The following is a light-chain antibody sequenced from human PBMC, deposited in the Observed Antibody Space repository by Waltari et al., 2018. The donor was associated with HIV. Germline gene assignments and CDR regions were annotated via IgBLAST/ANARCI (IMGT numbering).Light chain of an antibody. J-gene: IGLJ3*02. CDR2: GNT. V-gene: IGLV1-40*01. CDR1: SPTIGTNSD. CDR3: QSYDNTVNGWV. Sequence: QSVLTQPPSVSGAPGQNVTVPCPGSSPTIGTNSDLHWYQFLPGEVPKLLIYGNTIRPAGVPGRFSGSGSGTSASLAITGLQPADEADYYCQSYDNTVNGWVFGGGTRVTV.